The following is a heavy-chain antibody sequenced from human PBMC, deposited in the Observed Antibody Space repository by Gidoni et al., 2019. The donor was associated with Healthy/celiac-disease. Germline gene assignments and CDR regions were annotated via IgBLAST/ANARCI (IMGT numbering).Heavy chain of an antibody. Sequence: EVQLVESGGGLVQPGGSLRLSCAASGFTFSSYEMNWVRQASGKGLGWVSYISSSGSTIYYADSVKGRFTISRDNAKNSLYLQMNSLRAEDTAVYYCARDGTALSPYYDILTGYYTYPGGGMDVWGQGTTVTVSS. CDR2: ISSSGSTI. CDR3: ARDGTALSPYYDILTGYYTYPGGGMDV. V-gene: IGHV3-48*03. J-gene: IGHJ6*02. D-gene: IGHD3-9*01. CDR1: GFTFSSYE.